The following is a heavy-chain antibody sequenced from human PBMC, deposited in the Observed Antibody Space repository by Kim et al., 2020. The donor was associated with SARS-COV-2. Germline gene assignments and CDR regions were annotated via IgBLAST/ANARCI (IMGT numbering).Heavy chain of an antibody. CDR3: ARAEVAARFGMDV. D-gene: IGHD6-6*01. V-gene: IGHV4-30-2*01. Sequence: NPPPQGRVLISVDRSKNQFSLKLSSVTAADTAVYFCARAEVAARFGMDVWGQGTTATVSS. J-gene: IGHJ6*02.